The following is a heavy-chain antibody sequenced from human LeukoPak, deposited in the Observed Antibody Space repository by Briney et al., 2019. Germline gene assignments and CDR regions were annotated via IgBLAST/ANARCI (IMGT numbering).Heavy chain of an antibody. CDR1: GGSFSGYY. CDR2: INHSGST. D-gene: IGHD3-22*01. J-gene: IGHJ4*02. V-gene: IGHV4-34*01. Sequence: PSETLSLTCAVYGGSFSGYYWSWIRQPPGKGLEWIGEINHSGSTNYNPSLKSRVTISVDTSKNQFSLKLSSVTAADTAVYYCARGDYDSSGYYYYFDYWGQGTLVTVSS. CDR3: ARGDYDSSGYYYYFDY.